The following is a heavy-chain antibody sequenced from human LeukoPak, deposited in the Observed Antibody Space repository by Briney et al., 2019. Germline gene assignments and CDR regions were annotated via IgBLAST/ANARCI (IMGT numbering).Heavy chain of an antibody. CDR1: GGSISSSGYY. CDR3: ARVVPAAMTSFDY. V-gene: IGHV4-39*07. D-gene: IGHD2-2*01. J-gene: IGHJ4*02. Sequence: PSETLSLTCTVSGGSISSSGYYWGWIRQPPGKGLEWIGSIYYSGSTYYNPSLKSRVTISVDTSKNQFSLKLSSVTAADTAVYYCARVVPAAMTSFDYWGQGTLVTVSS. CDR2: IYYSGST.